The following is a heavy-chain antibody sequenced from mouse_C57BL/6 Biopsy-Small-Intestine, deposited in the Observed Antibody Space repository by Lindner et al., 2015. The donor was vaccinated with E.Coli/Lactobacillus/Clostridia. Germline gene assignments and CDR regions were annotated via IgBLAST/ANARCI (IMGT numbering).Heavy chain of an antibody. Sequence: SVKVSCKTSGYTFTSFDISWVRQAPGQGLEWMGWISTYNGNTDYEPKFQGRVTLTTDTSTSTAYMELRSLRSDDAAVYYCARDSGFHYFDYWGQGTLVTVSS. V-gene: IGHV1S134*01. J-gene: IGHJ2*01. CDR1: GYTFTSFD. CDR2: ISTYNGNT. D-gene: IGHD3-2*02. CDR3: ARDSGFHYFDY.